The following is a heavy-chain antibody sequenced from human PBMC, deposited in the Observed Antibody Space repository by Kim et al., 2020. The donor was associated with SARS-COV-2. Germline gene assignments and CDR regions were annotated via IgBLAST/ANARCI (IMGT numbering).Heavy chain of an antibody. V-gene: IGHV3-23*01. CDR2: ISGSGGST. CDR3: AKKAGWELLQYFDY. CDR1: GFTFSSYA. J-gene: IGHJ4*02. Sequence: GGSLRLSCAASGFTFSSYAMSWVRQAPGKGLVWDSGISGSGGSTYHADSVKGRFTISRDNSKNTLYLQMNSLRVEDTAVYYCAKKAGWELLQYFDYWGQGTLVTVSS. D-gene: IGHD1-26*01.